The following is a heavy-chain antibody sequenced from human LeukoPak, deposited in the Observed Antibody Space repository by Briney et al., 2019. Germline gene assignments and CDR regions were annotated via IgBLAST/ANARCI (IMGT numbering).Heavy chain of an antibody. J-gene: IGHJ4*02. D-gene: IGHD5-18*01. CDR3: ARAGPSAMVLYYFDY. CDR2: ISAYNGNT. V-gene: IGHV1-18*01. CDR1: GYTFTSYG. Sequence: GASVKVSCKASGYTFTSYGISWVRQAPGQGLEWMGWISAYNGNTNYAQKLQGRVTMTTDTSTSTAYMELRSLRSDDTAVYYGARAGPSAMVLYYFDYWGQGTLVTVSS.